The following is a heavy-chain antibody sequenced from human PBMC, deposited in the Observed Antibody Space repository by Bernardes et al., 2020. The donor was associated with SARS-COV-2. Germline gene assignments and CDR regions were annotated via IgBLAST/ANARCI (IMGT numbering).Heavy chain of an antibody. J-gene: IGHJ3*02. CDR2: IRSKANSYAT. CDR3: TRHEIAATGPSFDI. CDR1: GFTFSGSE. D-gene: IGHD6-13*01. V-gene: IGHV3-73*01. Sequence: GSLRLSCAASGFTFSGSEIHWVRQASGKGLEWVGHIRSKANSYATVYAASVKGRFTISRDDSKNTAYLQMYSLETEDTALYFCTRHEIAATGPSFDIWGQGTMVTVSS.